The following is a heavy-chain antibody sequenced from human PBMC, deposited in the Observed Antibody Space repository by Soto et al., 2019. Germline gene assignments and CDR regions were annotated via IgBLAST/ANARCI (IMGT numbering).Heavy chain of an antibody. V-gene: IGHV1-69*01. D-gene: IGHD6-13*01. CDR3: ARFEQLVLH. Sequence: QVQLVQSGAEVKKPGSSVKVSCKASGGTFSNFAISWVRQAPGQGLEWMGVFIRIFGTLNYAQRFQGRLTISADESTSTAYMELSRLRSDVTAVYDCARFEQLVLHGGHGTLVTVSS. CDR1: GGTFSNFA. CDR2: FIRIFGTL. J-gene: IGHJ1*01.